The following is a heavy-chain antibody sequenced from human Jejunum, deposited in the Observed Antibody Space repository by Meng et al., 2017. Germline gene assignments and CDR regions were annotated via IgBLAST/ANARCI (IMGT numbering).Heavy chain of an antibody. D-gene: IGHD3-10*01. CDR2: THHSGRT. CDR3: ARRGSGSYYNSHDWFGP. V-gene: IGHV4-38-2*01. Sequence: GSLRLSCGVSGYSISSGYYWGWFRQPPGKGLEWIGSTHHSGRTYYNPSLKSRVTISVDTSKNQFSLKLTSVTAADTAVYFCARRGSGSYYNSHDWFGPWGQGNLV. CDR1: GYSISSGYY. J-gene: IGHJ5*02.